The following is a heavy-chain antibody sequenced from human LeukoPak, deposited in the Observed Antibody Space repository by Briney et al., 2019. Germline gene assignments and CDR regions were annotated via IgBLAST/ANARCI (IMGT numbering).Heavy chain of an antibody. D-gene: IGHD1-1*01. V-gene: IGHV3-7*03. CDR2: IKEDGSEK. CDR3: ARRSGVDC. Sequence: GGSLRLSCAASGFTFSSYEMNWVRQAPGKGLEWVASIKEDGSEKYYVDSVKGRFTISRDNAKNSLYLQMNSLRAEDTAVYYCARRSGVDCWGQGTLVTVSS. J-gene: IGHJ4*02. CDR1: GFTFSSYE.